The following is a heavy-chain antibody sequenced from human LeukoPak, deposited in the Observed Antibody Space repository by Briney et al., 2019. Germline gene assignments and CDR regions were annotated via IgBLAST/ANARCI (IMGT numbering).Heavy chain of an antibody. CDR3: AKDGDSPYYYYYMDV. J-gene: IGHJ6*03. CDR1: GFTFRDAW. Sequence: GGSLRLSCAASGFTFRDAWMTWVRQAPGKGLEWVGRIRSRADGGTAEYATAVEGRFTISRDDSTNTLYLHMSNVKTEDTAVYYCAKDGDSPYYYYYMDVWGKGTTVTVSS. CDR2: IRSRADGGTA. V-gene: IGHV3-15*01. D-gene: IGHD2-15*01.